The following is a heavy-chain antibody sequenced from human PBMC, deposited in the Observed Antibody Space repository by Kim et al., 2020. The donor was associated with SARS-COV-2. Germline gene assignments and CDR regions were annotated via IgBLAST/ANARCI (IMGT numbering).Heavy chain of an antibody. CDR1: GFTFGDYA. CDR2: IRSKAYGGTT. D-gene: IGHD3-3*01. J-gene: IGHJ4*02. V-gene: IGHV3-49*04. CDR3: TRGEIFGVDIVYFDY. Sequence: GGSLRLSCTASGFTFGDYAMSWVRQAPGKGLEWVGFIRSKAYGGTTEYAASVKGRFTISRDDSKSIAYLQMNSLKTEDTAVYYCTRGEIFGVDIVYFDYWGQGTLVTVSS.